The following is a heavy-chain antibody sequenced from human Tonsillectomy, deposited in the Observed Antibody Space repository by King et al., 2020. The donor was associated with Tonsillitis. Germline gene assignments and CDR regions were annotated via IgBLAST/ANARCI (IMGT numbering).Heavy chain of an antibody. CDR3: AKEGGAQYCSSATCSADY. CDR1: GFTFSDCG. D-gene: IGHD2-2*01. CDR2: ISYDGSDK. J-gene: IGHJ4*02. V-gene: IGHV3-30*18. Sequence: VQLVESGGGVVQPGRSLRLSCAASGFTFSDCGMHWVRQAPGKGLDWVAAISYDGSDKDYGDSVRGRFTISRDNSRNTLYLHMNSRRADDTAVYYCAKEGGAQYCSSATCSADYWGQGTLVTVSS.